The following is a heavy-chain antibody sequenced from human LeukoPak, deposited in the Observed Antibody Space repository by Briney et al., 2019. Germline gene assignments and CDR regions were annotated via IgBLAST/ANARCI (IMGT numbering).Heavy chain of an antibody. J-gene: IGHJ4*02. D-gene: IGHD3-22*01. Sequence: GGSLRLSCAASGFTFSNSWMHWVRQAPGKGLVWVSRINGDGSSTTYADSVKGRFTISRDNAKNTLYLQMNSLRAEDTAVYYCARDHYDSRGYENSFDYWGQGTLVTVSS. CDR2: INGDGSST. CDR1: GFTFSNSW. CDR3: ARDHYDSRGYENSFDY. V-gene: IGHV3-74*01.